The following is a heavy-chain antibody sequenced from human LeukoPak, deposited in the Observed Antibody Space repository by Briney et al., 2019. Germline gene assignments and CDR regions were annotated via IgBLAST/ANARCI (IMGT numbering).Heavy chain of an antibody. CDR3: ATDRVYRSSGRSWGFFDY. V-gene: IGHV1-24*01. CDR1: EYSLSDLS. J-gene: IGHJ4*02. D-gene: IGHD6-19*01. CDR2: FESVNNKI. Sequence: ASVKVSCKLSEYSLSDLSIHWVREAPGAGLEWMGGFESVNNKIVYSQKFQGRVTMNEDTSADTAYMELISLRSEDTAVYFCATDRVYRSSGRSWGFFDYWGQGTLVIVSS.